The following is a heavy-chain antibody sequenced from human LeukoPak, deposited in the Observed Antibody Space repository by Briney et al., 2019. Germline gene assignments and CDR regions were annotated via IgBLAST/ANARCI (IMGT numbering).Heavy chain of an antibody. CDR3: ARAGGPGTVDY. J-gene: IGHJ4*02. CDR1: GFTFSDYW. CDR2: INHDGRET. V-gene: IGHV3-7*03. D-gene: IGHD1-26*01. Sequence: GGSLRLSCVASGFTFSDYWMSWVRQAPGKGREWVANINHDGRETYYVDSVKGRFTISRDNAKNSLFLQMNSLRVEDTAVYYCARAGGPGTVDYWGQGTLLTVSS.